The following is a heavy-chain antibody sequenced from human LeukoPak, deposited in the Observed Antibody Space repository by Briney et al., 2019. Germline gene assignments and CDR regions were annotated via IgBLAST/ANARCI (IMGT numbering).Heavy chain of an antibody. CDR3: ARERDNRYCSSISCYAFDN. D-gene: IGHD2-2*01. J-gene: IGHJ4*02. Sequence: ASVKVSCKASGYTFTGYHMHWVRQAPGQGLEWVGWINPNSDGTNFAQNFQGRVTMTRDTSISTVYMELSRLRSDDTAVYYCARERDNRYCSSISCYAFDNWGQGTLVTVSS. CDR1: GYTFTGYH. CDR2: INPNSDGT. V-gene: IGHV1-2*02.